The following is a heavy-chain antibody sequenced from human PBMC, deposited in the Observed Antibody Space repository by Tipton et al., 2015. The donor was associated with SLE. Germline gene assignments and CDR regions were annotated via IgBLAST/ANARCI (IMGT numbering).Heavy chain of an antibody. J-gene: IGHJ6*02. D-gene: IGHD3-10*01. Sequence: GSLRLSCAASGFTFSRYWMHWFRQAPGKGWVWVARFHSDGSIIDYADSVKGRFTISRDNSKNTLYLQVNSLRDDDTAVYYCAKDTQYYYGSAPHYYGMDVWGQGTTVTVSS. CDR3: AKDTQYYYGSAPHYYGMDV. V-gene: IGHV3-74*01. CDR1: GFTFSRYW. CDR2: FHSDGSII.